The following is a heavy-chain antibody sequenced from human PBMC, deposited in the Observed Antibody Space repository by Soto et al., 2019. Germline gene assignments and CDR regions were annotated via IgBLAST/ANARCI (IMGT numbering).Heavy chain of an antibody. CDR3: ARPYGDYVSPFYYFDY. CDR2: INAGNGNT. J-gene: IGHJ4*02. V-gene: IGHV1-3*01. Sequence: QVQLVQSGAEVKKPGASVKVSCKASGYTFTSYAMHWVRQAPGQRLEWMGWINAGNGNTKYSQKFQGRVTITRDTSASTAYMEPSSLRSEDTAVYYCARPYGDYVSPFYYFDYWGQGTLVTVSS. CDR1: GYTFTSYA. D-gene: IGHD4-17*01.